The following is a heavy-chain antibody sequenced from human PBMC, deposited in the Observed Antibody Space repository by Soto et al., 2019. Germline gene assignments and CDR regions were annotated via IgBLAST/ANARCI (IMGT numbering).Heavy chain of an antibody. CDR1: GGSISPYF. V-gene: IGHV4-59*01. Sequence: QVQLQESGPGLVKPSETLSVACTVSGGSISPYFWSWIRQPPGKGLEWIGNIHYSGRTDYNPSLKGRVTIAVDRSTNQFSLKVTSMTAADPPVYYCAKGGTSSLPFDYWGQGTLVTVSS. CDR3: AKGGTSSLPFDY. J-gene: IGHJ4*02. CDR2: IHYSGRT. D-gene: IGHD2-2*01.